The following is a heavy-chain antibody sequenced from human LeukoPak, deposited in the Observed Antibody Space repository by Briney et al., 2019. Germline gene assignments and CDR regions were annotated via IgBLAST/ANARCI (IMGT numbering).Heavy chain of an antibody. Sequence: GGSLRLSCAASGFTFSSYAMHWVRQAPGKGLEWVAVISYDGSNKYYADSVKGRFTISRDNSKNTLYLQMNSLRAEDTAVYYCAREAVADVGYYYGMDVWGQGTTVTVSS. CDR2: ISYDGSNK. CDR3: AREAVADVGYYYGMDV. CDR1: GFTFSSYA. V-gene: IGHV3-30*04. J-gene: IGHJ6*02. D-gene: IGHD6-19*01.